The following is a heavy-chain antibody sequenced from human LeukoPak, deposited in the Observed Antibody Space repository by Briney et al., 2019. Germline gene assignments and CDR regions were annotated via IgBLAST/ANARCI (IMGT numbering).Heavy chain of an antibody. V-gene: IGHV1-18*01. D-gene: IGHD3-10*01. CDR3: ARGFKGKYYYGSGSYFLGYYGMDV. CDR1: GYTFTSYT. Sequence: ASVKVSCKASGYTFTSYTINWVRQAPGQGLEWMGWISAYNGNTNYAQKLQGRVTMTTDTSTSTAYMELRSLRSDDTAVYYCARGFKGKYYYGSGSYFLGYYGMDVWGQGTTVTVSS. J-gene: IGHJ6*02. CDR2: ISAYNGNT.